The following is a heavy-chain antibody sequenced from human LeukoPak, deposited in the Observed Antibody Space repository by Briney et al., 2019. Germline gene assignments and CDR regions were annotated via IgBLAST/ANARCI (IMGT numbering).Heavy chain of an antibody. CDR1: GYTFTSYD. CDR2: MNPNSGNT. CDR3: ARRALDYCSSTSCHLYYYYYMDV. V-gene: IGHV1-8*03. D-gene: IGHD2-2*01. J-gene: IGHJ6*03. Sequence: ASVKVSCKASGYTFTSYDINWVRQATGQGLEWMGWMNPNSGNTGYAQRFQGRVTITRNTSISTAYMELSSLGSEDTAVYYCARRALDYCSSTSCHLYYYYYMDVWGKGTTVTVSS.